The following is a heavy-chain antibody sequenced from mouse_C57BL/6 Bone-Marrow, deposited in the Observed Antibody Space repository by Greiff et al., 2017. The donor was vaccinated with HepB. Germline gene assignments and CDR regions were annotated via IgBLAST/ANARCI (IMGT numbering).Heavy chain of an antibody. CDR2: IYPRDGST. CDR1: GYTFTDHT. CDR3: EKKHDGYYLDD. J-gene: IGHJ2*01. Sequence: VQLQQSDAELVKPGASVKISCKVSGYTFTDHTIHWMKQRPEQGLEWIGYIYPRDGSTKYTEKFKGKATLTADKSYSTAYMHLNSLTSEDAAVYICEKKHDGYYLDDWGEGTTLTGSS. V-gene: IGHV1-78*01. D-gene: IGHD2-3*01.